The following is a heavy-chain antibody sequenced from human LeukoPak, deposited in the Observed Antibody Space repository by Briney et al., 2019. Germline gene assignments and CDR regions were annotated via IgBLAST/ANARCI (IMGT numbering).Heavy chain of an antibody. CDR1: GFTVGSGR. CDR2: IYSDDAT. J-gene: IGHJ4*02. D-gene: IGHD3-22*01. V-gene: IGHV3-53*01. Sequence: LGGSLRLSCAASGFTVGSGRRMSWVRQAPGEGLEWISTIYSDDATNYGDSVKGRFTISRDNSRNTLDLQMNSLRVEDTAVYYCASRSFYDSSGYPIDYWGQGTLVTVSS. CDR3: ASRSFYDSSGYPIDY.